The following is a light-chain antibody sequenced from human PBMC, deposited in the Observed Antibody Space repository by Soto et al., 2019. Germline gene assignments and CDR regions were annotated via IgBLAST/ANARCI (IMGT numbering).Light chain of an antibody. V-gene: IGKV1-5*03. CDR2: KAS. CDR1: QSISSW. J-gene: IGKJ1*01. Sequence: DIQMTQSPSTLSASVGDRVTITCRASQSISSWLAWYQQKPGKAPKLLIYKASSLESGVPSRFSGSGSGTEFTLTITSLQPDDFASYYCQHYNTHVTFGQGTKVEIK. CDR3: QHYNTHVT.